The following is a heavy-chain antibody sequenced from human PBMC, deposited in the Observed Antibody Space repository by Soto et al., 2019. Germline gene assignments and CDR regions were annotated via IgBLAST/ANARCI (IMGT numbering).Heavy chain of an antibody. J-gene: IGHJ4*02. V-gene: IGHV4-59*01. CDR1: GGSISSYY. CDR2: IYYSGST. D-gene: IGHD2-2*02. CDR3: AREYPNYFDY. Sequence: PSETLSLTCTVSGGSISSYYWSWIRQPPGKGLEWIGYIYYSGSTNYNPSLKSRVTISVDTSKNQFSLRLSSVTAADTAVYYCAREYPNYFDYWGQGTLVTVSS.